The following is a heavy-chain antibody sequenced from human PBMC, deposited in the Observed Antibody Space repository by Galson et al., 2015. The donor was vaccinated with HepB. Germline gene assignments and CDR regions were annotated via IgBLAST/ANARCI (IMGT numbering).Heavy chain of an antibody. CDR1: GFTFSSYA. J-gene: IGHJ4*02. CDR2: ISGSGGST. CDR3: AAVAAETGGNDY. V-gene: IGHV3-23*01. D-gene: IGHD6-19*01. Sequence: SLRLSCAASGFTFSSYAMSWVRQAPGKGLEWVSAISGSGGSTYYADSVKGRFTISRDNSKNTLYLQMNSLRAEDTAVYYCAAVAAETGGNDYWGQGTLVTVSS.